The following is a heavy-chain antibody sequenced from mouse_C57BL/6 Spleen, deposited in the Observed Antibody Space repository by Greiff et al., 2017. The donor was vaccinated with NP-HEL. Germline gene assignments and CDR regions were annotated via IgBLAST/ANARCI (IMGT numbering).Heavy chain of an antibody. CDR1: GYAFSSSW. J-gene: IGHJ2*01. CDR3: ARRGYDYENFDY. D-gene: IGHD2-4*01. Sequence: VQLQESGPELVKPGASVKISCKASGYAFSSSWMNWVKQRPGKGLEWIGRIYPGDGDTSYNGKFKGKATLTADKSSSTAYMQLSSLTSEDSAVYFCARRGYDYENFDYWGQGTTLTVSS. CDR2: IYPGDGDT. V-gene: IGHV1-82*01.